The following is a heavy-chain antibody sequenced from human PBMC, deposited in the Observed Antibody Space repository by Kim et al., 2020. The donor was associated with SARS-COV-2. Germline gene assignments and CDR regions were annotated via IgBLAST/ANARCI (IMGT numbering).Heavy chain of an antibody. CDR2: IYYSGST. Sequence: SETLSLTCTVSGGSISSSSYYWGWIRQPPGKGLEWIGSIYYSGSTYYNPSLKSRVTISVDTSKNQFSLKLSSVTAADTAVYYCARSDKDIVVVPAVGWFDPWGQGTLVTVSS. CDR1: GGSISSSSYY. D-gene: IGHD2-2*01. J-gene: IGHJ5*02. CDR3: ARSDKDIVVVPAVGWFDP. V-gene: IGHV4-39*01.